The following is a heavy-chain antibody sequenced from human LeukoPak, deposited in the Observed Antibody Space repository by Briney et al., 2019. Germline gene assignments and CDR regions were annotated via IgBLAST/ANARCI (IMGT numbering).Heavy chain of an antibody. CDR1: GVSISSGSYY. CDR2: IYTSGST. V-gene: IGHV4-61*02. Sequence: TSQNLSLTCTVSGVSISSGSYYWSWIRQPAGKGLEWIGRIYTSGSTNYNPCLKSRVTISVDTSENQFSLKLSSVTAADTAVYYCARGVQWFGERDYYYYYKDVWGKGTTVTISS. CDR3: ARGVQWFGERDYYYYYKDV. D-gene: IGHD3-10*01. J-gene: IGHJ6*03.